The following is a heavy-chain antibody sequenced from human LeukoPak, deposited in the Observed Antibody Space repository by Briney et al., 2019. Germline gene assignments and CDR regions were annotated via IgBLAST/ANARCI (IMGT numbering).Heavy chain of an antibody. CDR3: ARHRPGTGYYYCYDMDV. Sequence: KPSETLSLTCAVSGGSISSSNWWSWVRQPPEKGLEWIGEIYHSGSTNYNPSLKSRVTISVDKSKNQFSQNLSSVTAADTAVYSCARHRPGTGYYYCYDMDVWGKGTTVTISS. D-gene: IGHD6-6*01. V-gene: IGHV4-4*02. CDR2: IYHSGST. J-gene: IGHJ6*03. CDR1: GGSISSSNW.